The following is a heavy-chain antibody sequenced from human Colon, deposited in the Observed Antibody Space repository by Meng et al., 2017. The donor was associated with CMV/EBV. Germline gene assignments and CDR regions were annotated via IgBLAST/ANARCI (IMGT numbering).Heavy chain of an antibody. D-gene: IGHD1-7*01. CDR1: GGTFTTYT. J-gene: IGHJ4*02. V-gene: IGHV1-69*02. Sequence: SVKVSCKASGGTFTTYTITWVRQAPGQGLEWMGRIVPILNSPSYAQNFQGRLSITADKFTNTAYMELSSLRSNDTAVYYCARNLGQNWNFEALDYWGQGTLVTVSS. CDR3: ARNLGQNWNFEALDY. CDR2: IVPILNSP.